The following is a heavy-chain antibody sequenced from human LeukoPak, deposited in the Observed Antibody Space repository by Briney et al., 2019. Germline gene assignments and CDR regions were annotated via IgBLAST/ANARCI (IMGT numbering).Heavy chain of an antibody. Sequence: GGSLRLSCAASGFSFDDFAMHWVRQAPGKSLEWVSLISGDGGSTKYADSVKGRFTISRDNAKNSLYLQMDSLRAEDTAVYYCAREQGTFDYWGQGALVTVSS. CDR3: AREQGTFDY. D-gene: IGHD7-27*01. J-gene: IGHJ4*02. V-gene: IGHV3-43*02. CDR2: ISGDGGST. CDR1: GFSFDDFA.